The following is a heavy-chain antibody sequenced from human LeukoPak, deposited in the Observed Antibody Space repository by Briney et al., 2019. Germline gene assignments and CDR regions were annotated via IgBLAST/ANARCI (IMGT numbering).Heavy chain of an antibody. J-gene: IGHJ5*02. CDR2: IYYSGST. V-gene: IGHV4-59*01. CDR1: DGSISSYY. CDR3: AREGFFRWFDP. Sequence: SETLSLTCTVSDGSISSYYWSWIRQPPGKGLEWIGYIYYSGSTNYNPSLKSRVTISVDTSKNQFSLKLSSVTAADTAVYYCAREGFFRWFDPWGQGTLVTVSS. D-gene: IGHD3-3*01.